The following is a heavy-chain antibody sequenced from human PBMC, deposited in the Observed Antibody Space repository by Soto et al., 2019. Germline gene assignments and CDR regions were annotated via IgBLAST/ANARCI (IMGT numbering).Heavy chain of an antibody. V-gene: IGHV5-51*01. CDR3: ARRLNLGYCSGGSCPYYHGMDV. CDR1: GYSFTSYW. CDR2: IYPGDSDT. Sequence: GESLKISCKGSGYSFTSYWIGWVRQMPGKGLEWMGIIYPGDSDTRYSPSFQGQVTISADKSISTAYLQWSSLKASDTAMYYCARRLNLGYCSGGSCPYYHGMDVWGQGTTVTVSS. J-gene: IGHJ6*02. D-gene: IGHD2-15*01.